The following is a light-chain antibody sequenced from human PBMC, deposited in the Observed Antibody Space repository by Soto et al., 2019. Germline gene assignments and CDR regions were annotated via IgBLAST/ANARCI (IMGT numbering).Light chain of an antibody. CDR2: GNS. CDR1: SSNIGAGYD. J-gene: IGLJ2*01. CDR3: QSYDSGLSGYVV. Sequence: QSVLTQPPSVSGAPGQRVTISCTGSSSNIGAGYDVHWYQQLPGTAPKLLIYGNSNRPSGVPDRFSGSKSGTSASLAITGLQAEDEADYFCQSYDSGLSGYVVFGGGTKLT. V-gene: IGLV1-40*01.